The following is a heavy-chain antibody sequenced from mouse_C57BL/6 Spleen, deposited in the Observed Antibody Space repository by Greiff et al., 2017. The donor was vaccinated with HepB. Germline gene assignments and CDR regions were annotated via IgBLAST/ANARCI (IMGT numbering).Heavy chain of an antibody. CDR2: ISSGSSTI. CDR1: GFTFSDYG. CDR3: ASAYDGSSPYAMDY. V-gene: IGHV5-17*01. Sequence: EVQGVESGGGLVKPGGSLKLSCAASGFTFSDYGMHWVRQAPEKGLEWVAYISSGSSTIYYADTVKGRFTISRDNAKNTLFLQMTSLRSEDTAMYYCASAYDGSSPYAMDYWGQGTSVTVSS. D-gene: IGHD1-1*01. J-gene: IGHJ4*01.